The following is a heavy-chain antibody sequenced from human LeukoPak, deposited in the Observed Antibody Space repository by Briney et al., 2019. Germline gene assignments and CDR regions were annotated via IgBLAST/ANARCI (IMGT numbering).Heavy chain of an antibody. CDR3: ASLTPRYCSGGSCYSAFDS. CDR1: GGSISSSNW. CDR2: IYHSGST. V-gene: IGHV4-4*02. D-gene: IGHD2-15*01. Sequence: PSETLSLTCAVSGGSISSSNWWSWVRQPPGKGLEWIGEIYHSGSTNYNPSLKGRVTISVDKSKNQFSLKLSSVTAADTAVYYCASLTPRYCSGGSCYSAFDSWGQGTLVTVSS. J-gene: IGHJ4*02.